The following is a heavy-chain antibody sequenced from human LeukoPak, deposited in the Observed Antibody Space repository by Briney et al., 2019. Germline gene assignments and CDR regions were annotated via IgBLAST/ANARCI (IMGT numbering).Heavy chain of an antibody. CDR3: ARGEIRLAGTLDH. D-gene: IGHD6-19*01. J-gene: IGHJ4*02. CDR2: IYYNGGT. CDR1: GGSINGYY. V-gene: IGHV4-59*01. Sequence: SETLSLTCTVSGGSINGYYWSWIRQPPGRGLEWIGYIYYNGGTNYNPSLKSRVTISVDTSENQFSLKLSLVTAADTAVYYCARGEIRLAGTLDHWGQGTLVTVSS.